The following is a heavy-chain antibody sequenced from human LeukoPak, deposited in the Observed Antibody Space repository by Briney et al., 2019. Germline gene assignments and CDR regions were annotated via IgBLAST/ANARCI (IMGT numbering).Heavy chain of an antibody. CDR1: GFTFDDYG. V-gene: IGHV3-20*04. J-gene: IGHJ4*02. Sequence: GGSLRLSCAASGFTFDDYGMSWVRQAPGKGLEWVSGINWNGGSTGYADSVKGRFTISRDNAKNTLYLQMNSLRAEDTAVYYCAKSMATIEFDYWGQGTLVTVSS. CDR3: AKSMATIEFDY. CDR2: INWNGGST. D-gene: IGHD5-24*01.